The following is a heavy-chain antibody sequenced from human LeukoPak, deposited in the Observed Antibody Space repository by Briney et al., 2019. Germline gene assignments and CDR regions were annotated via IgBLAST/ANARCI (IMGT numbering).Heavy chain of an antibody. V-gene: IGHV4-59*01. CDR2: IYYSGST. J-gene: IGHJ6*03. D-gene: IGHD1-14*01. CDR1: GGSISSYY. Sequence: SETLSLTCTVSGGSISSYYWSWIRQPPGKGLEWIGYIYYSGSTNYNPSLKSRVTISVDTSKNQFSLKLSSVTAADTAVYYCARASITYYYYYYMGVWGKGTTVTVSS. CDR3: ARASITYYYYYYMGV.